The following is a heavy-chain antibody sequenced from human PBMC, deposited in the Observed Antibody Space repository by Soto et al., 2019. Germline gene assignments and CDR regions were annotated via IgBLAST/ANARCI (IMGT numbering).Heavy chain of an antibody. J-gene: IGHJ4*02. CDR2: IYYSGST. CDR3: ARDIRGYSRAFDY. Sequence: SETLSLTXTVSGGSVSGGSYYWTWIRQPPGKGLEWIGYIYYSGSTTYSPSLKSRVTISIDTSKSQFSLKLTSATAADTAIYYCARDIRGYSRAFDYWGQGALVTVSS. CDR1: GGSVSGGSYY. V-gene: IGHV4-61*01. D-gene: IGHD5-18*01.